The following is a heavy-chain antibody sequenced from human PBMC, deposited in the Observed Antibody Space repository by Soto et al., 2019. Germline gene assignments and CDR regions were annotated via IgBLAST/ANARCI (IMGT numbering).Heavy chain of an antibody. CDR1: GGSISSGGYY. Sequence: QVQLQESGPGLVKPSQTLSLTCTVSGGSISSGGYYWSWIRQHPGKGLEWIGYIYYSGSTYYNPSLKSRVTISVDTSKNQCALKLSSVTAADTAVYYCARSGYSYGPNPLLYWGQGTLVTVSS. CDR3: ARSGYSYGPNPLLY. J-gene: IGHJ4*02. D-gene: IGHD5-18*01. V-gene: IGHV4-31*03. CDR2: IYYSGST.